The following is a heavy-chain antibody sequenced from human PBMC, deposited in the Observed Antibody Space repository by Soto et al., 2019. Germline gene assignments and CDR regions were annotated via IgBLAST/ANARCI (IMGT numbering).Heavy chain of an antibody. CDR3: ARDDIALSWWFDP. D-gene: IGHD5-12*01. J-gene: IGHJ5*02. CDR1: GFTFSSYS. Sequence: EVQLVESGGGLVKPGGSLRLSCAASGFTFSSYSMNWVRQAPGKGLEWVSSISSSSSYIYYADSVKGRFTISRDNAKNSLYLQMNSLRAEDTAVYYCARDDIALSWWFDPWGQGTLVTVSS. V-gene: IGHV3-21*01. CDR2: ISSSSSYI.